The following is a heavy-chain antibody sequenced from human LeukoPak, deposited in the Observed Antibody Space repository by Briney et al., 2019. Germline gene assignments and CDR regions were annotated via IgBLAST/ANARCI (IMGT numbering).Heavy chain of an antibody. J-gene: IGHJ4*02. CDR3: ARDESLDY. Sequence: GGSLRLSCAASGFTFSRYAMHWVRQAPGKGLEWVAVISYDGNQNYYADSVKGRFTISRDSSKSTLYLQLNSLRVEDTAVYYCARDESLDYWGQGTLVTVSS. CDR1: GFTFSRYA. V-gene: IGHV3-30*01. CDR2: ISYDGNQN.